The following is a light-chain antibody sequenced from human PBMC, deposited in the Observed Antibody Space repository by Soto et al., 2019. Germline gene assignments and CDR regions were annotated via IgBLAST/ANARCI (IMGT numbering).Light chain of an antibody. Sequence: DIQMTQSPSTLSASVGERVTITCRASQSISNWLACYQQKPGKAPKLLIYDASSLESGVPPRFSGSGAGTAFTLTIISLQPHDFATYYGQQFNSYSPGAFGQGTKVEIK. J-gene: IGKJ1*01. CDR3: QQFNSYSPGA. CDR1: QSISNW. V-gene: IGKV1-5*01. CDR2: DAS.